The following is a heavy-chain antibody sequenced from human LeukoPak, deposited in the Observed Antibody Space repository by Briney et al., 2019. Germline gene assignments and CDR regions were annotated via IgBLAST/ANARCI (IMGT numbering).Heavy chain of an antibody. J-gene: IGHJ4*02. D-gene: IGHD2-2*01. CDR2: IIPIFGTA. V-gene: IGHV1-69*06. CDR3: AGSEGYCSSTSCYVDY. CDR1: GGTFSSYA. Sequence: GSSVKVSCKASGGTFSSYAISWVRQAPGQGLEWMGGIIPIFGTANYAQKFQGRVTITADKSTSTAYMELSSLRSEDTAVYYCAGSEGYCSSTSCYVDYWGQGTLVTVSS.